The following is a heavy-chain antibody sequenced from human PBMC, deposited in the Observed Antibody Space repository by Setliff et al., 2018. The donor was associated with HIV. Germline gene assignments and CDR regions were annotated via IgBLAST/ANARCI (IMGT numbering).Heavy chain of an antibody. J-gene: IGHJ6*02. Sequence: SETLSLTCTVSGGSISSNSYYWGWIRQPPGEGLEWIGSIYYSGGTYYNPSLKSRVTISVDTSKNQFSLQLSSVTAADTAVYYCARSRTSSGYYGVTGYGMDVWGQGTTVTVS. CDR1: GGSISSNSYY. CDR2: IYYSGGT. CDR3: ARSRTSSGYYGVTGYGMDV. D-gene: IGHD3-22*01. V-gene: IGHV4-39*01.